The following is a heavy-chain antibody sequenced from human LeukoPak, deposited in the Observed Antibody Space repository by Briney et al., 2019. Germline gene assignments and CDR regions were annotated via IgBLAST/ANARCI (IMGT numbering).Heavy chain of an antibody. CDR3: ARPIRDYYYYYMDV. CDR2: IYHSGST. CDR1: GYSISSGYY. V-gene: IGHV4-38-2*01. D-gene: IGHD5-12*01. J-gene: IGHJ6*03. Sequence: SETLSLTCAVSGYSISSGYYWGWIRQPPGKGLEWIGSIYHSGSTHYNPSLKSRVTISVDTSKNQSSLKLSSVTAADTAVYYCARPIRDYYYYYMDVWGKGTTVTVSS.